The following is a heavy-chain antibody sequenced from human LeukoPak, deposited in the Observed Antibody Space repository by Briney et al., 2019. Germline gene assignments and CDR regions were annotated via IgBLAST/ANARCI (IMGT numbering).Heavy chain of an antibody. CDR3: ARMEAEDIVVVPAAGRKRYYYYYMDV. CDR1: GGSISSSSYY. J-gene: IGHJ6*03. Sequence: SETLSLTCTVSGGSISSSSYYWGWIRQPPGKGLEWTGSIYYSGSTYYNPSLKSRVTISVDTSKNQFSLKLSSVTAADTAVYYCARMEAEDIVVVPAAGRKRYYYYYMDVWGKGTTVTVSS. D-gene: IGHD2-2*01. V-gene: IGHV4-39*01. CDR2: IYYSGST.